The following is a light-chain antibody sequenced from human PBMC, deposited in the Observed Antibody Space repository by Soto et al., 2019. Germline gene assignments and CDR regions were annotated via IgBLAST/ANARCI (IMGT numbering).Light chain of an antibody. CDR1: QRISNNW. CDR3: HQCGTTPRS. V-gene: IGKV3-20*01. CDR2: GAL. Sequence: EIVLTQSPGALSLSPGEGATLSCRASQRISNNWLAWYQQKPGQAPKLLIYGALNRAAGIPDRFSGSGSGTDFTLTISGLEADDFAVYYCHQCGTTPRSFGQGTMVEVK. J-gene: IGKJ2*03.